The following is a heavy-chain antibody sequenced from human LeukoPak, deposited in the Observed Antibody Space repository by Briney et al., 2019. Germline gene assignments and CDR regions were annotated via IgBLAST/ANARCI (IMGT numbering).Heavy chain of an antibody. V-gene: IGHV4-59*06. CDR3: ARGARGYRLENWFDP. D-gene: IGHD5-18*01. CDR2: IYYSGST. Sequence: SETLSLTCTVSGGSISSYYWSWIRQHPGKGLEWIGYIYYSGSTYYNPSLKSRVTISVDTSKNQFSLKLSPVTAADTAVYYCARGARGYRLENWFDPWGQGTLVTVSS. J-gene: IGHJ5*02. CDR1: GGSISSYY.